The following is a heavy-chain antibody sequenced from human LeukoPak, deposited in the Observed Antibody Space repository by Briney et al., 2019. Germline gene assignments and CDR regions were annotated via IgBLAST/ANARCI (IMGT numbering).Heavy chain of an antibody. V-gene: IGHV1-69*13. CDR2: IIPIFGTA. CDR3: ARVVVRSYSSGWYYLDY. J-gene: IGHJ4*02. CDR1: GGTFSSYA. Sequence: GASVEVSCKASGGTFSSYAISWVRQAPGQGLEWMGGIIPIFGTANYAQKFQGRVTITADESTSTAYMELSSLRSEDTAVYYCARVVVRSYSSGWYYLDYWGQGTLVTVSS. D-gene: IGHD6-19*01.